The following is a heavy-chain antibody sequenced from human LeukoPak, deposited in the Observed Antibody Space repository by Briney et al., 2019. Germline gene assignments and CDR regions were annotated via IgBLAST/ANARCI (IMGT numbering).Heavy chain of an antibody. CDR1: GASISSYY. D-gene: IGHD5-24*01. CDR2: IYYSGST. Sequence: SETLSLTCTVSGASISSYYWSWIRQPPGKGLEWIGYIYYSGSTNYNPSLKSRVTISLDTSKNQFSLKLSSVTAADTAVYYCARRHHNWDYWGQGTLVTVPS. V-gene: IGHV4-59*08. J-gene: IGHJ4*02. CDR3: ARRHHNWDY.